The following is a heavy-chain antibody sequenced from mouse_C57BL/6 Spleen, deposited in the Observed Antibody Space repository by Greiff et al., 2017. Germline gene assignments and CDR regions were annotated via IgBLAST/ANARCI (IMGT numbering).Heavy chain of an antibody. CDR1: GYAFSSSW. D-gene: IGHD3-2*02. J-gene: IGHJ4*01. V-gene: IGHV1-82*01. CDR3: ARSRQLRLGYAMDY. Sequence: QVQLQQSGPELVKPGASVKISCKASGYAFSSSWMNWVKQRPGKGLEWIGRIYPGDGDTNYNGKFKGKATLTADKSSSTAYMQLSSLTSEDSAVYFCARSRQLRLGYAMDYWGQGTSVTVSS. CDR2: IYPGDGDT.